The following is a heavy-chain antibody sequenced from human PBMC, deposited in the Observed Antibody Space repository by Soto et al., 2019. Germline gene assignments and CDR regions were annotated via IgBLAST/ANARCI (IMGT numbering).Heavy chain of an antibody. J-gene: IGHJ3*01. CDR1: VGSISFYS. CDR2: ISTSGNA. D-gene: IGHD3-10*01. V-gene: IGHV4-4*07. Sequence: SETLLRSCPGAVGSISFYSLSWLQPPTGEGLQWIGRISTSGNANYNPSLNSRVIMSVDTSKNQVSLNLISVTVADTALYYCARGGSRDWGEDAFDVWGRGTVVTVSS. CDR3: ARGGSRDWGEDAFDV.